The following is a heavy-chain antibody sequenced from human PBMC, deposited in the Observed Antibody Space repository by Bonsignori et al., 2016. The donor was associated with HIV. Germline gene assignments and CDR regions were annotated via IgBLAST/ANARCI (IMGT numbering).Heavy chain of an antibody. D-gene: IGHD3-3*01. J-gene: IGHJ3*02. CDR3: ARDFITIPTGGAFDI. V-gene: IGHV1-69*01. Sequence: WVRQAPGQGLEWMGGIIPIFGTANYAQKFQGRVTITADESTSTAYMELSSLRSEDTAVYYCARDFITIPTGGAFDIWGQGTMVTVSS. CDR2: IIPIFGTA.